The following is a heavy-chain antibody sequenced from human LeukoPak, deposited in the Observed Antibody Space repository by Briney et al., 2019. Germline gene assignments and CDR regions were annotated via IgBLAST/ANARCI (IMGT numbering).Heavy chain of an antibody. CDR1: GFTFSSYA. V-gene: IGHV3-43*01. Sequence: PGGSLRLSCAASGFTFSSYAMSWVRQAPGKGLEWVSLISWDGSNTYYADSVKGRFTISRDNSKNSLYLQMNSLRTEDTALYYCAKNGNGDYYTFDYWGQGTLVTVSS. J-gene: IGHJ4*02. CDR2: ISWDGSNT. CDR3: AKNGNGDYYTFDY. D-gene: IGHD4-17*01.